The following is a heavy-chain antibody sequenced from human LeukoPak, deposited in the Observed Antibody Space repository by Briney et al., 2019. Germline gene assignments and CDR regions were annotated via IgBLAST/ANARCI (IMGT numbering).Heavy chain of an antibody. V-gene: IGHV3-15*01. J-gene: IGHJ4*02. Sequence: GGSLRLSCAASGFTFSNAWMSWVRQAPGKGLEWVGRVKSKTNGGTTAYAAPVKGRFTISRDDSQNTYLQMNSLKSEDTAVYYCTAGIGHSDFDYWGQGTLVTVSS. CDR2: VKSKTNGGTT. CDR3: TAGIGHSDFDY. CDR1: GFTFSNAW. D-gene: IGHD6-13*01.